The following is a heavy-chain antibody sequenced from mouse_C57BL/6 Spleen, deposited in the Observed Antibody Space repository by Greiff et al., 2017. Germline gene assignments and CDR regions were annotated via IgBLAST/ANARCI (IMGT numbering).Heavy chain of an antibody. V-gene: IGHV5-17*01. Sequence: EVHLVESGGGLVKPGGSLKLSCAASGFTFSDYGMHWVRQAPEKGLEWVAYISSGSSTIYYADTVKGRFTISRDNAKNTLFLQMTSLRSEDTAMYYCARAGGLSPLAYWGQGTLVTVSA. CDR3: ARAGGLSPLAY. J-gene: IGHJ3*01. CDR1: GFTFSDYG. D-gene: IGHD2-4*01. CDR2: ISSGSSTI.